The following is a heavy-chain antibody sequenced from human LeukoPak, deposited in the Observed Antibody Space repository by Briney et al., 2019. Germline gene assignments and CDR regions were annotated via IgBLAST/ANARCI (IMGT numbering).Heavy chain of an antibody. D-gene: IGHD3-22*01. CDR1: GFSFSFHG. CDR2: IWHDGSNI. CDR3: ATGIGYYYDSSGRRYFQH. Sequence: PGGSLRLSCAASGFSFSFHGMHWVRQAPGKGLEWVALIWHDGSNIHYADSVKGRFTISRDDSKSTLYLQMDSLRAEDTAVYYCATGIGYYYDSSGRRYFQHWGQGTLVTVSS. V-gene: IGHV3-33*01. J-gene: IGHJ1*01.